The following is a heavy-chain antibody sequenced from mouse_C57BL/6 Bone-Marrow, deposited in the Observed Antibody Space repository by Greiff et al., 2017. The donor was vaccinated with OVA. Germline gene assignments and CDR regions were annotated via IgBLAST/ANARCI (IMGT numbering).Heavy chain of an antibody. Sequence: QVQLQQSGPGLVQPSQSLSITCTASGFSLTSYGVHWVRQSPGKGLEWLGVIWRGGSTDYNAAFISSLSISKDNSKSQVFFKMNSLQADDTAIYYCASTDYYGSSYWYFDVWGTGTTVTVSS. V-gene: IGHV2-2*01. CDR1: GFSLTSYG. J-gene: IGHJ1*03. D-gene: IGHD1-1*01. CDR2: IWRGGST. CDR3: ASTDYYGSSYWYFDV.